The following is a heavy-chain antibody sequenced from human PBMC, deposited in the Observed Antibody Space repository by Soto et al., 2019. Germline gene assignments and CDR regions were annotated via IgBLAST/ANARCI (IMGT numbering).Heavy chain of an antibody. V-gene: IGHV3-21*01. CDR2: ISSSSSYI. J-gene: IGHJ4*02. Sequence: PGGSLRLSCAASGFTFSSYSMNWVRQAPGKGLEWVSSISSSSSYIYYADSVKGRFTISRDNAKNSLYLQMNSLRAEDTAVYYRASDPARRYYDSSGYYLTHPPDYWGQGTLVTVSS. CDR1: GFTFSSYS. D-gene: IGHD3-22*01. CDR3: ASDPARRYYDSSGYYLTHPPDY.